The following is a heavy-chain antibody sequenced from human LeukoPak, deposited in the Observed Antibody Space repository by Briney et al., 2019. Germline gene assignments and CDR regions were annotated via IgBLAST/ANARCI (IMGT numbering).Heavy chain of an antibody. V-gene: IGHV3-30*02. Sequence: GGSLRLSCAASGFTFSSYGMHWVRQAPGKGLEWVAFIQYDGSNRYYADSVKGRFTISRDNSKDTLYLQMNSLRGEDTAVYHCARRGMAAAGQFYFDNWGQGTLVTVSS. CDR2: IQYDGSNR. D-gene: IGHD6-13*01. J-gene: IGHJ4*02. CDR3: ARRGMAAAGQFYFDN. CDR1: GFTFSSYG.